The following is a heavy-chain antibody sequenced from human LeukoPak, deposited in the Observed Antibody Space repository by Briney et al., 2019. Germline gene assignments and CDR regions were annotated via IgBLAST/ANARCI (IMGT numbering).Heavy chain of an antibody. J-gene: IGHJ4*02. CDR2: IRVYNGDT. Sequence: ASVKVSCKASGYTFTSYGISWVRQAPGQGLEWMGWIRVYNGDTNYAQKLQGRVTMTTDTSTSTAYMELRSLRSDDTAVNYCATGYCSSTNCRIDYWGQGTLVSVSS. V-gene: IGHV1-18*01. D-gene: IGHD2-2*03. CDR3: ATGYCSSTNCRIDY. CDR1: GYTFTSYG.